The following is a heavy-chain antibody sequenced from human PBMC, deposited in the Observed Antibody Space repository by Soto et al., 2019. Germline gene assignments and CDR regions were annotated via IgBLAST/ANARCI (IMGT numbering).Heavy chain of an antibody. D-gene: IGHD5-12*01. J-gene: IGHJ3*01. V-gene: IGHV4-31*03. CDR1: GGSISSGGYY. CDR3: AREVYIYATISGAFDV. CDR2: IYYSGRT. Sequence: SETLSLRYTVSGGSISSGGYYWSWIRQHPGKSLEWIGYIYYSGRTYYNPSLKSRVTISVDTSKNQFSLKLSSVTAAATPVYYCAREVYIYATISGAFDVSAQRSMV.